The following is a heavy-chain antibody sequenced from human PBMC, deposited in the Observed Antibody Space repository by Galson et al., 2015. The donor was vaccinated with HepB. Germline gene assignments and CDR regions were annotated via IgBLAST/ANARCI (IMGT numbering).Heavy chain of an antibody. V-gene: IGHV3-30*18. CDR3: AKDMQLVLDY. CDR1: GFTFSSYG. D-gene: IGHD6-13*01. CDR2: ISYDGSNK. J-gene: IGHJ4*02. Sequence: SLRLSCAASGFTFSSYGMHWVRQAPGKGLEWVAVISYDGSNKYYADSVKGRFTISRDNSKNTLYLQMNSLRAEDTAVYYCAKDMQLVLDYWGQGTLVTVSS.